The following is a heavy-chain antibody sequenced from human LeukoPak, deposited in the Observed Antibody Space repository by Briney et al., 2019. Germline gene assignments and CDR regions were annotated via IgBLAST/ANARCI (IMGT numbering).Heavy chain of an antibody. J-gene: IGHJ3*02. V-gene: IGHV4-61*08. CDR2: IYKSGSA. D-gene: IGHD5-24*01. CDR3: ARMALTKSDAFDI. CDR1: GGSISSGDYY. Sequence: SETLSLTCTVSGGSISSGDYYWSWIRQPPGKGLEWIGYIYKSGSANYNPSLKSRVIISLDTSKNQFSLKLASVTAADTAVYYCARMALTKSDAFDIWGQGTMVTVST.